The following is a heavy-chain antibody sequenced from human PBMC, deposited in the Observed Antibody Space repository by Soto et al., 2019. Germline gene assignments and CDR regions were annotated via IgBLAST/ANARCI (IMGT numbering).Heavy chain of an antibody. D-gene: IGHD4-17*01. CDR1: GYTFTSYG. CDR2: ISAYNGNT. CDR3: ARDWETTVTTQPDY. Sequence: QVQLVQSGAEVKKPGASVKVSCKASGYTFTSYGISWVRQAPGQGLEWMGWISAYNGNTNYAQKLQGRVTMTTDTSTTTAYMGLRSLRSDDTAVYSCARDWETTVTTQPDYWGQGTLVTVSS. V-gene: IGHV1-18*01. J-gene: IGHJ4*02.